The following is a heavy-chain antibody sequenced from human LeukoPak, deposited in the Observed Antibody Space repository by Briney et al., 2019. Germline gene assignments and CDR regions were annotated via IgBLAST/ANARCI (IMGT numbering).Heavy chain of an antibody. CDR1: GFTFSSYA. D-gene: IGHD3-22*01. V-gene: IGHV3-23*01. CDR3: ANPNSSGFYFSVRFDY. J-gene: IGHJ4*02. CDR2: MSGSGGTT. Sequence: TGGSLRLSCTAPGFTFSSYAMSWVRQAPGKGLEWVSVMSGSGGTTYYADSVKGRFTVSRDNSKNTLYLQMNSLRAEDTAVYYCANPNSSGFYFSVRFDYWGQGTLVTVSS.